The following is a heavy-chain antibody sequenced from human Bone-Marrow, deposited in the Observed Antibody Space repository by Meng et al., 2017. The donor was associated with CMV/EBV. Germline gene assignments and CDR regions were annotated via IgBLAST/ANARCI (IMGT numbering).Heavy chain of an antibody. V-gene: IGHV3-74*01. CDR3: ARSTPSRTDYWV. CDR2: INNDGSST. J-gene: IGHJ4*02. D-gene: IGHD4-11*01. Sequence: GESLKISCAASGFTFGNYWMHWVRQAPGKGLVWVSRINNDGSSTRYADSVKGRFTISRDNAKNTLYLQMNSLRDDDTAVYYCARSTPSRTDYWVWGQGVLVTASS. CDR1: GFTFGNYW.